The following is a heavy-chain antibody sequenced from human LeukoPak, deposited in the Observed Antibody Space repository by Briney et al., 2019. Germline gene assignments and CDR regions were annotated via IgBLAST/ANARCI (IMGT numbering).Heavy chain of an antibody. V-gene: IGHV4-39*01. D-gene: IGHD5-24*01. CDR1: GGSISTSDYY. CDR3: GGYKFYHFHY. Sequence: SETLSLTCAVSGGSISTSDYYWTWIRQAPGKGLEWIGNIYYSGTAYYNPSLKGRVTISVDTSKNQFSLRLTSVNAADTAVYYCGGYKFYHFHYWGQGTLVTVSS. CDR2: IYYSGTA. J-gene: IGHJ4*02.